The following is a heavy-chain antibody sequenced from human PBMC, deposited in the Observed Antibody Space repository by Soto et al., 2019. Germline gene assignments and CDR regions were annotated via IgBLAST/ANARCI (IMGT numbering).Heavy chain of an antibody. Sequence: SETLSLTCAVYGGSFSGYYWSWIRQPPGKGLEWIGEINHSGSTNYNPSLKSRVTISVDTSKNQFSLKLSSVTAADTAVYYCAREMNTGTIYYYYMDVWGKGTTVTVSS. CDR3: AREMNTGTIYYYYMDV. CDR1: GGSFSGYY. V-gene: IGHV4-34*01. D-gene: IGHD1-1*01. J-gene: IGHJ6*03. CDR2: INHSGST.